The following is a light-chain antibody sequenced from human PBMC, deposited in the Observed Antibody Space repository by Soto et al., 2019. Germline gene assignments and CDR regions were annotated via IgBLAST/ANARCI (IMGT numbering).Light chain of an antibody. Sequence: IQLTQSPSSLSASVGESVTITCRASQDIDNYLNWYQHRPGEAPKLLIYAASYLETGVPARFSGSGSGTDFTLTISRLEPDDFAVYYCQQHGTSPITFGQGTRLEIK. CDR2: AAS. CDR1: QDIDNY. V-gene: IGKV1-33*01. J-gene: IGKJ5*01. CDR3: QQHGTSPIT.